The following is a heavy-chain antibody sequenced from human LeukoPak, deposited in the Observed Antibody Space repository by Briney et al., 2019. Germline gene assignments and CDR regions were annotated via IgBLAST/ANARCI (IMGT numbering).Heavy chain of an antibody. CDR3: ARDLGARSGSYAEPFDY. CDR2: INPSGGST. V-gene: IGHV1-46*01. J-gene: IGHJ4*02. Sequence: ASVKVSCKASGYTFTSYYMHRVRQAPGQGLEWMGIINPSGGSTSYPQKFQGRVTMTSDTSTSTLYMELSSLRSEDTAVYYCARDLGARSGSYAEPFDYWGQGTLVTVSS. CDR1: GYTFTSYY. D-gene: IGHD1-26*01.